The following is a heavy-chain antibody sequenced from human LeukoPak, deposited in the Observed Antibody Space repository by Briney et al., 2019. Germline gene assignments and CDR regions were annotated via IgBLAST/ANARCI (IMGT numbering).Heavy chain of an antibody. CDR1: GFSFSNYE. D-gene: IGHD2-21*02. CDR2: ISSRGSTI. V-gene: IGHV3-48*03. J-gene: IGHJ4*02. Sequence: PGGSLRLSCAASGFSFSNYEMNWVRQAPGKGLEWVSYISSRGSTIYYPDSVKGRFNISKDNSKNTLYLQMNSLRADDTAVYYCVRVLTVTFDSWGQGTLVTVSS. CDR3: VRVLTVTFDS.